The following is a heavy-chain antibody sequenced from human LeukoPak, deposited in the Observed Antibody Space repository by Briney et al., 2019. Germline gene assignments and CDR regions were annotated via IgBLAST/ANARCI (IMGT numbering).Heavy chain of an antibody. Sequence: SETLSLTCNVSGGSISTYYWSWIRQPPGKGLEWIGYIDYSGTTNYDPSLKSRVTISVDTSKNQFSLKLSSVTAADTAVYYCARGDPGGVIGVVTPHFDYWGQGTLVTVSS. V-gene: IGHV4-59*01. CDR2: IDYSGTT. D-gene: IGHD3-3*01. CDR1: GGSISTYY. CDR3: ARGDPGGVIGVVTPHFDY. J-gene: IGHJ4*02.